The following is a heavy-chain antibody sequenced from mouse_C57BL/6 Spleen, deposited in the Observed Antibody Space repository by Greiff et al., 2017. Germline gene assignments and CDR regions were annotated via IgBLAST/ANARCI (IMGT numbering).Heavy chain of an antibody. V-gene: IGHV1-80*01. D-gene: IGHD1-1*01. CDR3: AREGDGSSNYFDY. CDR1: GYAFSSYW. Sequence: VKLQQSGAELVKPGASVKISCKASGYAFSSYWMNWVKQRPGKGLEWIGQIYPGDGDTNYNGKFKGKATLTADKSSSTAYMQLSSLTSEDSAVYFCAREGDGSSNYFDYWGQGTTLTVSS. J-gene: IGHJ2*01. CDR2: IYPGDGDT.